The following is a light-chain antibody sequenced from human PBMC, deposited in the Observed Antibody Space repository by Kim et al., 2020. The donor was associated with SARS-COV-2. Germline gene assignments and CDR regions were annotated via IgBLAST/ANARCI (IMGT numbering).Light chain of an antibody. J-gene: IGLJ2*01. CDR3: GTWDSSLSFGV. Sequence: GQKVNISCSGSSSHIGNNYVSWYQQLPGTAPKLLMYDNNKRPSGIPDRFSGSKSGTSATLGITGLQTGDEADYYCGTWDSSLSFGVFGGGTQLTVL. CDR2: DNN. V-gene: IGLV1-51*01. CDR1: SSHIGNNY.